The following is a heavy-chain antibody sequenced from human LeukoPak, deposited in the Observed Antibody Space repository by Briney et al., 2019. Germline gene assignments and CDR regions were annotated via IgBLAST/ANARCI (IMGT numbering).Heavy chain of an antibody. Sequence: GGSLRLSCAVSGFTFGSYALHWVRQAPGRGLEWVASIKEDESDVYYVDSVKGRFTISRDNAKNSLYLQMSSLRVEDTAVYYCGRGLDTAYRQVKSWGQGTLVTVSS. V-gene: IGHV3-7*01. CDR1: GFTFGSYA. J-gene: IGHJ5*02. CDR2: IKEDESDV. CDR3: GRGLDTAYRQVKS. D-gene: IGHD3-16*01.